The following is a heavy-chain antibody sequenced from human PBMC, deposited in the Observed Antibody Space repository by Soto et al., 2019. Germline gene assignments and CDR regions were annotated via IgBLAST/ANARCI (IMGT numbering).Heavy chain of an antibody. Sequence: SETLSLTCTVSGGSISGSSYYWGWIRQPPGKGLEWIGSIYYSGSTYYNPSLKSRVTISVDTSKNQFSLKLSSVTAADTAVYYCARLDFGGAIDYWGQGTLVTVSS. CDR1: GGSISGSSYY. J-gene: IGHJ4*02. CDR3: ARLDFGGAIDY. D-gene: IGHD3-3*01. V-gene: IGHV4-39*01. CDR2: IYYSGST.